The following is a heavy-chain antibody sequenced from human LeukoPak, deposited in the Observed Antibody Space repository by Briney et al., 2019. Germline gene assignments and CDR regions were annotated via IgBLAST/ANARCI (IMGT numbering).Heavy chain of an antibody. CDR1: GGSISSGGHY. V-gene: IGHV4-31*03. J-gene: IGHJ5*02. Sequence: SETLSLTCTVSGGSISSGGHYWSWIRQHPGKGLEWIGYIYYSGSTYYNPSLKSRVTISVDTSKNQFSLKLSSVTAADTAVYYCARGRTTDWFDPWGQGTLVTVSS. D-gene: IGHD4-17*01. CDR2: IYYSGST. CDR3: ARGRTTDWFDP.